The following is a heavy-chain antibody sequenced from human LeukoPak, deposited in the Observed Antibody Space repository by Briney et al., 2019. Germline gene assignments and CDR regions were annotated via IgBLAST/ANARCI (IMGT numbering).Heavy chain of an antibody. J-gene: IGHJ6*03. CDR2: IKQDGSEK. V-gene: IGHV3-7*04. CDR3: ARGDFYYYYYMDF. Sequence: GGSLRLSCAASGFTFSRYWMSWVRQVPGKGLEWVANIKQDGSEKYYVDSVKGRFTISRDNAKNSLYLQMNSLRAEDTAVYYCARGDFYYYYYMDFWGKGTTVTVSS. CDR1: GFTFSRYW.